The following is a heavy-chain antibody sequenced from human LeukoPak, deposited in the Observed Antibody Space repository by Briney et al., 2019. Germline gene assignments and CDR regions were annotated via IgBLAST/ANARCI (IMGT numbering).Heavy chain of an antibody. CDR1: GGSMSTYY. D-gene: IGHD5-12*01. CDR2: IYYTGNT. Sequence: SETLSLTCTVSGGSMSTYYWTWIRQPPGKGLEWIGYIYYTGNTNYNPSLKSRVTISLDTSKNQFSLKLSSVAAADAAVYYCARRRGGSDYEAFDIWGQGTMVTVSS. CDR3: ARRRGGSDYEAFDI. V-gene: IGHV4-59*01. J-gene: IGHJ3*02.